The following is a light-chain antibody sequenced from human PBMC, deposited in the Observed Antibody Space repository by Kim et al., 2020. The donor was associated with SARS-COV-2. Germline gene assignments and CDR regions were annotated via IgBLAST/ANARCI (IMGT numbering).Light chain of an antibody. CDR3: QTWGTGIRV. CDR1: SGHSSYA. CDR2: VNSDGIH. V-gene: IGLV4-69*01. J-gene: IGLJ3*02. Sequence: QLVLTQSPSASASLGASVKLTCTLNSGHSSYAIAWHQQQPEKGPRYLMKVNSDGIHSKGDGIPDRFSGSSSGAERYLTISSLQSEDEADYYCQTWGTGIRVFGGGTKVTVL.